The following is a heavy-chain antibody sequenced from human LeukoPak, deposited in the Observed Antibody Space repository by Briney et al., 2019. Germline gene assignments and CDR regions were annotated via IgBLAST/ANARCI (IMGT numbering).Heavy chain of an antibody. CDR2: IDGNGVTS. D-gene: IGHD6-19*01. CDR3: AKRVAEQSTSWYIDI. V-gene: IGHV3-23*02. J-gene: IGHJ3*02. CDR1: GYTYSSYT. Sequence: GRSLSLSWAAAGYTYSSYTMLSVRQAPGKGLEWASAIDGNGVTSFYGDSVNARFTLSRDNSKNTFYLQMNSLRAEDTALYYCAKRVAEQSTSWYIDIWGLGTMVTVSS.